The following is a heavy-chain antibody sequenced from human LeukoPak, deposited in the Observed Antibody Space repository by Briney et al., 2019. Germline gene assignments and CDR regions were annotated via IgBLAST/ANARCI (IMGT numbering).Heavy chain of an antibody. D-gene: IGHD1-26*01. J-gene: IGHJ3*02. CDR2: INSDGSST. V-gene: IGHV3-74*01. CDR1: GFTFSSYW. CDR3: ARDRSGSYADAFDI. Sequence: GGSLRLSCAASGFTFSSYWMHWVRHAPGKGLVWVSRINSDGSSTSYADSVKGRFTISRDNAKNTLYLQMNSLRAEDTAVYYCARDRSGSYADAFDIWGQGTMVTVSS.